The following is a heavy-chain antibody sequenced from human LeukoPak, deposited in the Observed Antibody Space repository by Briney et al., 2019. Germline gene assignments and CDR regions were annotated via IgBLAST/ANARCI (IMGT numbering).Heavy chain of an antibody. V-gene: IGHV3-21*01. Sequence: GGSLRLSCAASGFTFSSYSMNWVRQAPGKGLEWVSSISSSSSYVYYADSVKGRFTISRDNAKNSLYLQMNSLRAEDTAVYYCARNEAAVGTSDYRGQGTLLTVSS. CDR1: GFTFSSYS. D-gene: IGHD6-13*01. J-gene: IGHJ4*02. CDR2: ISSSSSYV. CDR3: ARNEAAVGTSDY.